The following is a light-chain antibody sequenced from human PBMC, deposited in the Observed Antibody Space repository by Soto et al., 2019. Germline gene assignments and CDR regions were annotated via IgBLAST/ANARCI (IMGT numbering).Light chain of an antibody. CDR3: SSYTRSGTYV. CDR2: EVS. Sequence: QSALTQPASVAGSPGQSITISCIGAYSDVGFYNYVSWYQHHPGKAPKLMIYEVSSRPSGVSDRFSGSKSGNTASLTISGLQAEDDGDYYCSSYTRSGTYVFGTGTQVTVL. V-gene: IGLV2-14*01. CDR1: YSDVGFYNY. J-gene: IGLJ1*01.